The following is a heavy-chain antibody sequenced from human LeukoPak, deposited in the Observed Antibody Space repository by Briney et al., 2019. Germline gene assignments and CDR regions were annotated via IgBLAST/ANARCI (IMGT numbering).Heavy chain of an antibody. Sequence: PGRSLRLSCIASGFTFDDYAMHWVRQAPGKGLEWVSGLSWNSGVIDYADSVKGRFTISRDNAKNSLYLQMNSLRAEDTAVYYCARDLWFGETKPLDYWGQGTLVTVSS. D-gene: IGHD3-10*01. J-gene: IGHJ4*02. V-gene: IGHV3-9*01. CDR2: LSWNSGVI. CDR1: GFTFDDYA. CDR3: ARDLWFGETKPLDY.